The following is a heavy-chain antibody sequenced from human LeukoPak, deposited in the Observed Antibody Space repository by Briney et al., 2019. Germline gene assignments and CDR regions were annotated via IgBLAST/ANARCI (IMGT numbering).Heavy chain of an antibody. J-gene: IGHJ3*02. Sequence: ESGPTLVNPTQTLTLTCTFSGFSLSISGVGVGWIRQPPGKALEWLTLIYWNDDKRYSPSLKGRLTITKDTSKNQVVLTMTNMDPVDTATYYCAHRAGSGSSRPNTFDIWGQGTMVTVSS. V-gene: IGHV2-5*01. D-gene: IGHD3-10*01. CDR2: IYWNDDK. CDR3: AHRAGSGSSRPNTFDI. CDR1: GFSLSISGVG.